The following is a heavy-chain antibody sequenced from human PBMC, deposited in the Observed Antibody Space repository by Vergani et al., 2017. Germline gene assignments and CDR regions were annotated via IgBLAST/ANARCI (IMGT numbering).Heavy chain of an antibody. J-gene: IGHJ3*02. CDR1: GYTYTSYE. CDR3: ARIRGEYNSGWKDAFDI. Sequence: QVQLVQSGAEVKKPGASVKVSCKASGYTYTSYEINWVRQATGQGLEWMGWMHPNSGNTDYAQKFQGRVTVTRNNSKSTAYMELTSLRSEDTAVYYCARIRGEYNSGWKDAFDIWGQGTMVTVSS. CDR2: MHPNSGNT. D-gene: IGHD6-19*01. V-gene: IGHV1-8*01.